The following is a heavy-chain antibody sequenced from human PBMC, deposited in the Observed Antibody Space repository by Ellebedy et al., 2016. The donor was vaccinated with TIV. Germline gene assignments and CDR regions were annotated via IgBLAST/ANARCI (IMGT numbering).Heavy chain of an antibody. CDR2: FFYSGNT. J-gene: IGHJ4*02. D-gene: IGHD3-10*01. CDR3: ARQPRGDLKYAGYFFHH. CDR1: GDSLSSSNHY. Sequence: MPGGSLRLSCSVSGDSLSSSNHYWGWIRQPPGKGLEWIGSFFYSGNTYYNPSLKSRVTISVDTSRNQFSLKLNSVTATDTAVYYCARQPRGDLKYAGYFFHHWGRGTLVTVSS. V-gene: IGHV4-39*01.